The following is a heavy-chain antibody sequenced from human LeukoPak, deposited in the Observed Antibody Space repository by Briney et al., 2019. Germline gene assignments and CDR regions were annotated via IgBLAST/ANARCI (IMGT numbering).Heavy chain of an antibody. V-gene: IGHV1-18*01. CDR2: ISAYNGNT. Sequence: ALVKVSCKASGYTFTSYGISWVRQAPGQGLEWMGWISAYNGNTNYAQKLQGRVTMTTDTSTSTAYMELRSLRSDDTAVYYCARDCSGGSCYQNWFDPWGRGTLVTVSS. J-gene: IGHJ5*02. CDR3: ARDCSGGSCYQNWFDP. D-gene: IGHD2-15*01. CDR1: GYTFTSYG.